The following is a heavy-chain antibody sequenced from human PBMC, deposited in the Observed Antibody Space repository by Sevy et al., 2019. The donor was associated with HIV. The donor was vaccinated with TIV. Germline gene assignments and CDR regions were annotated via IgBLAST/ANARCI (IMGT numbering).Heavy chain of an antibody. D-gene: IGHD2-21*02. Sequence: GGSLRLSCGVSGFALRSYTMNWVRQAPGKGLELVASISATGGSTYYADSVKGRFTISRDVSKSTLYLQMNSLTAEDTAMFYCAKTLQKLPFHPHYFDYWGQGTLVTVSS. CDR3: AKTLQKLPFHPHYFDY. CDR2: ISATGGST. CDR1: GFALRSYT. J-gene: IGHJ4*02. V-gene: IGHV3-23*01.